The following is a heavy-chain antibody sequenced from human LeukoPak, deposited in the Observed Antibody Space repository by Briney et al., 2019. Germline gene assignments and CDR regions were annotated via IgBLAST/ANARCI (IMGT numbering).Heavy chain of an antibody. CDR3: ASHGEDCSSTSCSYYFDY. Sequence: SVRVSCKASGGTFSSYAISWVRQAPGQGLEWMGRIIPILGIANYAQKFQGRVTITADKSTSIAYMELSSLRSEDTAVYYCASHGEDCSSTSCSYYFDYWGQGTLVTVSS. D-gene: IGHD2-2*01. CDR2: IIPILGIA. J-gene: IGHJ4*02. CDR1: GGTFSSYA. V-gene: IGHV1-69*04.